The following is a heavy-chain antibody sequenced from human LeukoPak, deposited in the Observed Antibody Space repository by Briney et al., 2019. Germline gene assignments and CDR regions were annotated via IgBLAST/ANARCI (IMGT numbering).Heavy chain of an antibody. D-gene: IGHD6-6*01. CDR3: AREVAARHGVIDY. J-gene: IGHJ4*02. CDR1: GYTFTDYY. CDR2: INPKNGGT. Sequence: ASVTVSCKASGYTFTDYYMHWVRQAPGQGPEWMGWINPKNGGTGYAQKFQGRVTITRDTSITTVYMEMSRLTSDDTAVYYCAREVAARHGVIDYWGQGTLVTVSS. V-gene: IGHV1-2*02.